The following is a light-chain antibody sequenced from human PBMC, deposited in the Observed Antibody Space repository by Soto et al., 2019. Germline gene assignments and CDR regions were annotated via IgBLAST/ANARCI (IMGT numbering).Light chain of an antibody. J-gene: IGLJ2*01. CDR2: EVS. CDR1: SSDIGGYNY. Sequence: QSALTQTASVSGSPGQSITISCTGTSSDIGGYNYVSWYQQHPGKAPKVMIYEVSNRPSGVSNRFSGSKSGNTASLTISGLQAEDEADYYCSSYTSSSTRVFGGGTQLTVL. CDR3: SSYTSSSTRV. V-gene: IGLV2-14*01.